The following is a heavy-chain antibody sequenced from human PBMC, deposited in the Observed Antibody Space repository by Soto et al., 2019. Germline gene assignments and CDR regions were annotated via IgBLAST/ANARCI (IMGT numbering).Heavy chain of an antibody. J-gene: IGHJ4*02. CDR3: AKDRGITMVRGAPGY. CDR2: ISAYNGNT. Sequence: ALVNVSCEASGYTFSSYGISWMRQAPGQGLEWMGWISAYNGNTNYAQKLQGRVTMTTDTSTSTAYMELRSLRSDDTAVYYCAKDRGITMVRGAPGYWGQGTLVTVSS. V-gene: IGHV1-18*01. D-gene: IGHD3-10*01. CDR1: GYTFSSYG.